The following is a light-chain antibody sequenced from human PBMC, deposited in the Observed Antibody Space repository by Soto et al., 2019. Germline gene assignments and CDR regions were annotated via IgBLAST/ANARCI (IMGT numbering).Light chain of an antibody. CDR3: QQHSNSRST. V-gene: IGKV3-20*01. Sequence: EIVLTQSPGTLSLSPGESATLSCRASQSVNSFYLAWYQQKPGQAPRLLIHGAYSRATGVPDRFSGSGSGTDYTLTISRLEPEEVAVYYCQQHSNSRSTFGQGTRLEIK. CDR1: QSVNSFY. CDR2: GAY. J-gene: IGKJ5*01.